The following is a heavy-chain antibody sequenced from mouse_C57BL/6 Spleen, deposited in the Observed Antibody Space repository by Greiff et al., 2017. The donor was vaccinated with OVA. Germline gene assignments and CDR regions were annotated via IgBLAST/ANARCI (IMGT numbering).Heavy chain of an antibody. J-gene: IGHJ2*01. CDR2: ISSGSSTI. D-gene: IGHD1-1*01. Sequence: EVQLQESGGGLVKPGGSLKLSCAASGFTFSDYGMHWVRQAPEKGLEWVAYISSGSSTIYYADTVKGRFTISRDNAKNTLFLQMTSLRSEDTAMYYCARAPSYYNGSSPYFDYWGQGTTLTVSS. CDR3: ARAPSYYNGSSPYFDY. CDR1: GFTFSDYG. V-gene: IGHV5-17*01.